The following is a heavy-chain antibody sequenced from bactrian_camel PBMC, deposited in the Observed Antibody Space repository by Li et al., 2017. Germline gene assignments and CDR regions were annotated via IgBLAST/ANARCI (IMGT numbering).Heavy chain of an antibody. J-gene: IGHJ4*01. Sequence: HVQLVESGGGLVQPGGSLRLSCAASGFTFSMYDMSWVRQAPGTEREGVATFTYDGIVSYADSVSGRFYIGQDYAKNSVYLEMNNLKPEDTATYFCAAVFPFEYERLQPPLMCGRWQYSSVGQGTQVTVS. CDR2: FTYDGIV. D-gene: IGHD4*01. V-gene: IGHV3S53*01. CDR1: GFTFSMYD.